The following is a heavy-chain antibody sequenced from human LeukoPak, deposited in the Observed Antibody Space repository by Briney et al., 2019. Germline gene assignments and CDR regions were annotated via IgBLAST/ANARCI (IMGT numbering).Heavy chain of an antibody. CDR2: ISGYNANT. CDR3: ARDREWQWPSSALYH. V-gene: IGHV1-18*04. D-gene: IGHD6-19*01. Sequence: ASVKVSCKASGYTFTSYGFTWVRQAPGEGLEWMGWISGYNANTNYAEKFQGRVSMTTDTSTSTSYMELWSLRSDDTAVYYCARDREWQWPSSALYHWGQGTLVTVSS. CDR1: GYTFTSYG. J-gene: IGHJ5*02.